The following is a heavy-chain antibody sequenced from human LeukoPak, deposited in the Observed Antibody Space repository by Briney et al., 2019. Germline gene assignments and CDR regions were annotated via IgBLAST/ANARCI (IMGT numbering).Heavy chain of an antibody. CDR1: GGSISSYY. Sequence: SETLSLTCTVSGGSISSYYWSWIRQPPGKGLEWIGYIYTSGSTNYNPSLKSRVTISVDTSRNQFSLKLSSVTAADTAVYYCARGIERYYDSSGYYYWGRGTLVTVSS. J-gene: IGHJ4*02. CDR3: ARGIERYYDSSGYYY. V-gene: IGHV4-4*09. CDR2: IYTSGST. D-gene: IGHD3-22*01.